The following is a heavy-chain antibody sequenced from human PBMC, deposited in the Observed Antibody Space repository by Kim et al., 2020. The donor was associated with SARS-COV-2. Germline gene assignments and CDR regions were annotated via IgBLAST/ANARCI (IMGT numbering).Heavy chain of an antibody. J-gene: IGHJ5*02. CDR2: TYYRSKWVN. CDR1: GDRVSRHSTA. Sequence: SQTLSLTCAISGDRVSRHSTAWYWVRQSPSRGLEWLGRTYYRSKWVNDFSVSVKSRLTINPDTSKNQFYQQLSSVTPEDTAVYDCARAAGYCSNDGICFFFFDPWGQGTLVTVSS. V-gene: IGHV6-1*01. CDR3: ARAAGYCSNDGICFFFFDP. D-gene: IGHD2-8*01.